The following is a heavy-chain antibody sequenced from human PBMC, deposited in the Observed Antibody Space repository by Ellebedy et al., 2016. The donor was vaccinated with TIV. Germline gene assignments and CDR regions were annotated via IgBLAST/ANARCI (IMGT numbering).Heavy chain of an antibody. CDR2: ISVSSTNI. V-gene: IGHV3-21*01. CDR1: GFSFSRNI. D-gene: IGHD1-26*01. Sequence: GESLKISCAASGFSFSRNIMNWVRQAPGKGLEWVSSISVSSTNIYYAESVKGRFTVSRDNARNSVFLQMNSLRAEDTAVYYCASDWDHGYWGRGTLVTVSS. J-gene: IGHJ4*02. CDR3: ASDWDHGY.